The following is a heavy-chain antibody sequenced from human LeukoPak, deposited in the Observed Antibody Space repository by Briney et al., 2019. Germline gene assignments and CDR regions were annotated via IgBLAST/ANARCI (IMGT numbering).Heavy chain of an antibody. CDR3: AKVDVRGFMYGFDY. V-gene: IGHV3-30*18. CDR1: GFTFSSYG. J-gene: IGHJ4*02. CDR2: ISYDGSNK. Sequence: GGSLRLSCAASGFTFSSYGMHWVRQAPGKGLEWVAVISYDGSNKYYADSVKGRSTISRDNSKNTLYLQMNSLRAEDTAVYYCAKVDVRGFMYGFDYWGQGTLVTVSS. D-gene: IGHD5-18*01.